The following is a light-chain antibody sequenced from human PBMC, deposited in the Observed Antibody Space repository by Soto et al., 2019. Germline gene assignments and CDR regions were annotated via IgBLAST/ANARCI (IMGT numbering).Light chain of an antibody. V-gene: IGKV1-9*01. CDR3: QQYNSYLT. J-gene: IGKJ5*01. CDR2: AAS. CDR1: QGISNF. Sequence: IQLTQSPSSLSASVGNRVTITCRASQGISNFLAWYQQKPGKAPKLLIYAASTLQSGVPSRFSGSGSGTEFTLTISSLQPDDFATYYCQQYNSYLTFGQGTRLEIK.